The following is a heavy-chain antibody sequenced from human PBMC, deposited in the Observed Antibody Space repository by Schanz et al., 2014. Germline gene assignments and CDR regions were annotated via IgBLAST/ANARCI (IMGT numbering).Heavy chain of an antibody. D-gene: IGHD2-21*01. CDR3: AKGQLLSYYVDY. V-gene: IGHV1-69*04. Sequence: QVQLVQSGAEVKKPGSSVKVSCKASGGTFSSFAIFWVRQAPGQGLEWMGTIIPILDITNYAQKFQGRVTITADKSTSTAYMELSNLRSEDTAVYYCAKGQLLSYYVDYWGQGTLVTVSS. J-gene: IGHJ4*02. CDR1: GGTFSSFA. CDR2: IIPILDIT.